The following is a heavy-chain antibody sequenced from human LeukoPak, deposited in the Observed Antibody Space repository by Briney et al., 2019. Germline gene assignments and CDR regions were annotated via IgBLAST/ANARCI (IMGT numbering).Heavy chain of an antibody. CDR3: ARERSHWIDYYYMDV. D-gene: IGHD1-1*01. J-gene: IGHJ6*03. CDR1: GGSISSSSYY. Sequence: SETLSLTCTVSGGSISSSSYYWGWIRQPPGKGLEWIGSIYYSGSTYYNPSLKSRVTISVDTSKNQFSLKLSSVTAADTAVYYCARERSHWIDYYYMDVWGKGTTVTVSS. V-gene: IGHV4-39*07. CDR2: IYYSGST.